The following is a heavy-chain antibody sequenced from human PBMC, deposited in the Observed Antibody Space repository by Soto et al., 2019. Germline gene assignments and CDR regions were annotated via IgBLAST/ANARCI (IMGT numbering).Heavy chain of an antibody. Sequence: QVKLVQSGAEVKKPGSSLKISCKASGGTFSSYSITWVRQAPGQGLEWMGGINPIFGTANYAQNFQGRVTITADDTTTTADMELTSLRSDDTAVYYCARKPRGDGYTYAFDIWGQGTMVTVSS. CDR1: GGTFSSYS. D-gene: IGHD5-12*01. V-gene: IGHV1-69*12. CDR3: ARKPRGDGYTYAFDI. CDR2: INPIFGTA. J-gene: IGHJ3*02.